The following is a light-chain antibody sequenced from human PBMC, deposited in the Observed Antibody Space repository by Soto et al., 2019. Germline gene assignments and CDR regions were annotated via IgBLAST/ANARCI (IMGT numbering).Light chain of an antibody. CDR1: QSINTG. Sequence: DIQMTQSPSTLSASVGDRVTITCRASQSINTGLAWYQQKPGKAPKLLIYDASNLESGVPSRFSGTGSGTEFTLTISSLQPDDSATYYCQQYNSYLFGQGTRLEIK. V-gene: IGKV1-5*01. CDR2: DAS. CDR3: QQYNSYL. J-gene: IGKJ5*01.